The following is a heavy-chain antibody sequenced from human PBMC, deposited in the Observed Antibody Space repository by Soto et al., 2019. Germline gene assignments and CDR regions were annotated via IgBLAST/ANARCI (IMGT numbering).Heavy chain of an antibody. J-gene: IGHJ4*02. V-gene: IGHV4-59*01. D-gene: IGHD3-16*01. CDR1: GDFNRSDY. Sequence: QVQLQESGPGLVRPSETLSLTCTVPGDFNRSDYWSWIRQPPGKGLEWIGYISYSGSTNYNPSLRSRVTISADTSKKYFSLSLRSATAADTSFYYCAREFYEYSWGSYYDYWGQGALVTVSS. CDR3: AREFYEYSWGSYYDY. CDR2: ISYSGST.